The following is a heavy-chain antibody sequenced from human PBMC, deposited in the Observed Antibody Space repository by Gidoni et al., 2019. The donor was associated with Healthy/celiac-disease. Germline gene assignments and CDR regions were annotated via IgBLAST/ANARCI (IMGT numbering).Heavy chain of an antibody. CDR1: GFTFSSYA. V-gene: IGHV3-23*01. D-gene: IGHD3-16*01. J-gene: IGHJ4*02. CDR2: ISGSGGST. CDR3: AKGIYDYVWGSTSYYFDY. Sequence: EVQLLESGGGLVQPGGSLRLSCAASGFTFSSYAMSWVRQAPGKGLEWVSAISGSGGSTYYADSVKGRFTISRDNSKNTLYLQMNSLRAEDTAVYYCAKGIYDYVWGSTSYYFDYWGQGTLVTVSS.